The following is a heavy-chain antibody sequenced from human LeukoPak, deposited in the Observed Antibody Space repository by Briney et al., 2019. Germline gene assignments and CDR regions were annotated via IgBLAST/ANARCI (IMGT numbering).Heavy chain of an antibody. D-gene: IGHD6-25*01. J-gene: IGHJ4*02. CDR2: INHSGST. CDR3: ARAAATGTVDY. V-gene: IGHV4-34*01. CDR1: GGSFSGYY. Sequence: PSETLSLTCAVYGGSFSGYYWSWIRQPPGKGLEWIGEINHSGSTNYNPSLKSRVTISVDTSKNQFSLKLSSVTAADTAVYYCARAAATGTVDYWGQGTLVTVSS.